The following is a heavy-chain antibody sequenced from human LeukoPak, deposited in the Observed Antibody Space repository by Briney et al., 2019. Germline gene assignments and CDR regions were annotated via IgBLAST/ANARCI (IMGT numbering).Heavy chain of an antibody. CDR3: ARDTGSPRPYYYYYGMDV. J-gene: IGHJ6*02. Sequence: GGSLRLSRAASGFTFSSYAMHWVRQAPGKGLEWVAVISYDGSNKYYADSVKGRFTISRDNSKNTLYLQMNSLRAEDTAVYYCARDTGSPRPYYYYYGMDVWGQGTTVTVSS. CDR1: GFTFSSYA. D-gene: IGHD3-10*01. CDR2: ISYDGSNK. V-gene: IGHV3-30-3*01.